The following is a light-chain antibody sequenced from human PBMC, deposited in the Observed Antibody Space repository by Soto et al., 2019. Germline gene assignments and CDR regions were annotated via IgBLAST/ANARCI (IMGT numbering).Light chain of an antibody. J-gene: IGKJ2*01. V-gene: IGKV3-15*01. Sequence: EIVMTQSPATLSVSPGERATLSCRASQSVSSNLAWYQKKPGQAPKLLIYDASTRATAIPARFSGSGSGTAFAHTISSLQSEDFAVYYCHQYNNWPPYTFGQVTKLEIK. CDR1: QSVSSN. CDR2: DAS. CDR3: HQYNNWPPYT.